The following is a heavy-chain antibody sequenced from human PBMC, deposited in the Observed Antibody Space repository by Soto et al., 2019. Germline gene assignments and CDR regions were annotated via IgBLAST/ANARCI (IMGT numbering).Heavy chain of an antibody. CDR1: GFIFSTYA. J-gene: IGHJ3*01. CDR3: AHPRGYGVFDAVDF. D-gene: IGHD4-17*01. Sequence: EVQLLESGGGLVQPGGSLRLSCAASGFIFSTYAMNWVRQSPGKGLEWVSAISGSGGSTYYAESVRGRFTISRDNSINTLHLQRSSLTTEATAVYYCAHPRGYGVFDAVDFWGQGTLVSVSS. V-gene: IGHV3-23*01. CDR2: ISGSGGST.